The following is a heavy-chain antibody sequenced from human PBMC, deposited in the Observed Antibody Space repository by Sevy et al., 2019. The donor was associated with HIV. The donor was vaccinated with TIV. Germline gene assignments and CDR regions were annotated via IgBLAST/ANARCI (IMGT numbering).Heavy chain of an antibody. CDR3: AKDLSPYGSGSYYHGDYFDY. J-gene: IGHJ4*02. CDR2: IRYDGSNK. Sequence: GGSLRLSCAASGFTFSSYGMHWVRQAPGKGLEWVAFIRYDGSNKYYPDSVKGRFTISRDNSKNTLYLQMNSLRAEDTAVYHCAKDLSPYGSGSYYHGDYFDYRGQGTLVTVSS. CDR1: GFTFSSYG. D-gene: IGHD3-10*01. V-gene: IGHV3-30*02.